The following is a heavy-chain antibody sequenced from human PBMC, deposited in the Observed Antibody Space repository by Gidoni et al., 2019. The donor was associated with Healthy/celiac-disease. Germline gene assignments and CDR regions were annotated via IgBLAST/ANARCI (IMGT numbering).Heavy chain of an antibody. CDR3: AKDMSPVLYCGGDCYPFDL. D-gene: IGHD2-21*02. CDR2: ISWNSGSI. CDR1: GFTFDDYA. Sequence: EVQLVESGGGLVQPGRSLRLSCAASGFTFDDYAMHWVRQAPGKGLEWVSGISWNSGSIGYADSVKGRFTISRDNAKNSLYLQMNSLRAEDTALYYCAKDMSPVLYCGGDCYPFDLWGRGTLVTVSS. J-gene: IGHJ2*01. V-gene: IGHV3-9*01.